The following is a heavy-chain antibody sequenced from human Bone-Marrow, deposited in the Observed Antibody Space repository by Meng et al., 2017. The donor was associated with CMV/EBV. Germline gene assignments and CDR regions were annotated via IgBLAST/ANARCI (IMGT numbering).Heavy chain of an antibody. D-gene: IGHD3-10*01. J-gene: IGHJ5*01. CDR3: AKGRGHLWALFES. CDR1: GFYFHFYV. V-gene: IGHV3-30*02. Sequence: GESLKISCAASGFYFHFYVMHWVRQAPGSGLEWVSSIRFDGNNESYADSVKGRFSISRDNSKNTLYLQMNSVRDEDTAVYFCAKGRGHLWALFESWGQGTLVTVSS. CDR2: IRFDGNNE.